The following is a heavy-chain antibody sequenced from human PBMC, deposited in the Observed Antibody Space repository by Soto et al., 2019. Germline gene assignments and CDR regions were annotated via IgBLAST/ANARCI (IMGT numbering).Heavy chain of an antibody. D-gene: IGHD6-19*01. CDR2: IYHGGTT. Sequence: ETVSLTCTVSGYSISSGSYWGWIRQPPGKGPEWIASIYHGGTTFYNPSLKSRVTVSVDKSNNQFSLKLRSVTAADTAVYYCAKGHVMVVAGSTFDESGYGAL. CDR1: GYSISSGSY. V-gene: IGHV4-38-2*02. J-gene: IGHJ4*01. CDR3: AKGHVMVVAGSTFDE.